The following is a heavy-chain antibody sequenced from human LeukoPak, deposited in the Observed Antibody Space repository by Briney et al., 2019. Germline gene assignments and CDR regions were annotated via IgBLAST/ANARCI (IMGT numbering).Heavy chain of an antibody. CDR3: ARGETSSYVY. CDR2: ISSSSSTI. CDR1: GFTFSSYS. V-gene: IGHV3-48*01. J-gene: IGHJ4*02. Sequence: GGSLRLSCAASGFTFSSYSMNWVRQAPGKGLEWVSYISSSSSTIYYADSVKGRFTISRDNAKNSLYLQMNSLRAEDTAVYYCARGETSSYVYWGQGTLVTVSS. D-gene: IGHD2-2*01.